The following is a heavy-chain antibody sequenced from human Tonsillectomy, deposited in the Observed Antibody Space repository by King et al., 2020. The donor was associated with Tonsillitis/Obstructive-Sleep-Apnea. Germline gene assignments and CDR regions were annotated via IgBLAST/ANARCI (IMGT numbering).Heavy chain of an antibody. Sequence: VQLVESGAEVKKPGASVKVSCKASGYTFTNYYMHWVRQAPGQGLEWMGIINPSGGSTTYAQKFQGRVTMTRDTSTSTIYMELSSLRSEDTAVYYCARDLNDILTDSYSPHDYWGQGTLVTVSS. CDR2: INPSGGST. V-gene: IGHV1-46*01. D-gene: IGHD3-9*01. CDR3: ARDLNDILTDSYSPHDY. J-gene: IGHJ4*02. CDR1: GYTFTNYY.